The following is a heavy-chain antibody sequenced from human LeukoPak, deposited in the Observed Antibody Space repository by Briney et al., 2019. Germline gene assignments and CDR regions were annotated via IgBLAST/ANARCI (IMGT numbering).Heavy chain of an antibody. J-gene: IGHJ5*02. CDR1: GYTFTSYA. Sequence: ASVKVSCKASGYTFTSYAMNWVRQAPGQGLEWMGWINTNTGNPTYAQGFTGRFVSSLDTSVSTAYLQICSLKAEDTAVYYCARERGWYYDFWSGSNWFDPWGQGTLVTVSS. CDR2: INTNTGNP. CDR3: ARERGWYYDFWSGSNWFDP. V-gene: IGHV7-4-1*01. D-gene: IGHD3-3*01.